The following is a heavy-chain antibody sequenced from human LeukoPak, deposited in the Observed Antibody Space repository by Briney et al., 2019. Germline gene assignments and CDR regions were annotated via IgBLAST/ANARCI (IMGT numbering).Heavy chain of an antibody. D-gene: IGHD2-15*01. CDR2: IIPIFGTA. Sequence: ASVKVSCKASGGTFSSYGMSWVRQAPGQGLEWMGGIIPIFGTANYAQKFQGRVTITADKSTSTAYMELSSLRSEDTAVYYCARVRMSRYCSGGSCYRLGAGAAFDIWGQGTMVTVSS. CDR3: ARVRMSRYCSGGSCYRLGAGAAFDI. CDR1: GGTFSSYG. V-gene: IGHV1-69*06. J-gene: IGHJ3*02.